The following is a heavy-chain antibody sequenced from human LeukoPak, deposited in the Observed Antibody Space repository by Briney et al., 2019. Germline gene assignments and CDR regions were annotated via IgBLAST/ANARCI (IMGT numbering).Heavy chain of an antibody. J-gene: IGHJ4*02. CDR3: ARRVGYCSSTSCNFDY. V-gene: IGHV1-46*01. D-gene: IGHD2-2*01. Sequence: ASVKVSCKASGYTFTSYYMHWVRQAPGQGLEWMGIINPSGGSTSYAQKFQGRVTMTRDMSTSTVYMELSSLRSEDTAVYYCARRVGYCSSTSCNFDYWGQGTLVTVSS. CDR2: INPSGGST. CDR1: GYTFTSYY.